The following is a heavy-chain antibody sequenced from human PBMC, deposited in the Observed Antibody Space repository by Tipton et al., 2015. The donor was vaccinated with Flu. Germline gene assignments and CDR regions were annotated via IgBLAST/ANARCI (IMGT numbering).Heavy chain of an antibody. D-gene: IGHD1-26*01. CDR2: ISSSGSAI. J-gene: IGHJ4*02. Sequence: SLRLSCAASGFTFSNYEMNWVRQAPGKGLEWVSYISSSGSAIYYADSVKGRFTISRDNAKNSLYLQMNSLGAEDTAFYYCSVGASHYWGQGTLVTVSS. CDR1: GFTFSNYE. CDR3: SVGASHY. V-gene: IGHV3-48*03.